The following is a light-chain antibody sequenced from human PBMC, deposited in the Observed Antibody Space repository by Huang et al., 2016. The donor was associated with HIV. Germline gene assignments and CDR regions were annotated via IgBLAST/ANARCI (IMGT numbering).Light chain of an antibody. V-gene: IGKV3-11*01. CDR2: DAS. J-gene: IGKJ5*01. CDR3: QQRSTWPRSIT. Sequence: EIVLTQSPATLSLSAGERATVSCRASQNINDFLAWYQQTPGQPPRLLIYDASTRASGIPARVSGNGAGTDFTLMISSLEPEDVAIYYCQQRSTWPRSITFGQGTRLEI. CDR1: QNINDF.